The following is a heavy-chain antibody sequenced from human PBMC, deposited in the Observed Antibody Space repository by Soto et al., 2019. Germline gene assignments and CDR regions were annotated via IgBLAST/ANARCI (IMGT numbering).Heavy chain of an antibody. V-gene: IGHV5-51*01. CDR2: IYPGDSDT. CDR1: GYSFTSYW. D-gene: IGHD4-4*01. Sequence: GESLKISCKGSGYSFTSYWIGWVRQMPGKGLEWMGIIYPGDSDTRYSPSFQGQVTISADKSISTAYLQWSSLKASDTAMYYCARNLHDYNLRNWFDPWGQGTLVTVSS. CDR3: ARNLHDYNLRNWFDP. J-gene: IGHJ5*02.